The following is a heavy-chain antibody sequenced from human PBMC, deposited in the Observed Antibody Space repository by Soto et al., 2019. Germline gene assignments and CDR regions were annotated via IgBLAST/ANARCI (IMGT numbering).Heavy chain of an antibody. J-gene: IGHJ4*02. CDR1: GGSVSSGSYY. V-gene: IGHV4-61*01. CDR2: IYYSGST. Sequence: SETLSLTCTVSGGSVSSGSYYWSRIRQPPGKGLEWIGYIYYSGSTNYNPSLKSRVTISVDTSKNQFSLKLSSVTAADTAVYYCARAPNNSSGWFGFDYWGQGTLVTVSS. D-gene: IGHD6-19*01. CDR3: ARAPNNSSGWFGFDY.